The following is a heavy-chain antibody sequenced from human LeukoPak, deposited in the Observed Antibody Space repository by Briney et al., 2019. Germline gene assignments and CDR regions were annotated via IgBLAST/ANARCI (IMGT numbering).Heavy chain of an antibody. CDR2: FDPEDGET. J-gene: IGHJ4*02. CDR3: ATFSSGWYGFDY. CDR1: GYTLTELS. V-gene: IGHV1-24*01. D-gene: IGHD6-19*01. Sequence: GASVAVSCKVSGYTLTELSMHWVRQAPGKGLEWMGGFDPEDGETIYAQKFQGRVTMTEDTSTDTAYMELSSLRSEDTAVYYCATFSSGWYGFDYWGQGTLVTVSS.